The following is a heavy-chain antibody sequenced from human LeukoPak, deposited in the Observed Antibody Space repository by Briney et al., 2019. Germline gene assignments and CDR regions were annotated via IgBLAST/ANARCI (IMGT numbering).Heavy chain of an antibody. J-gene: IGHJ4*02. CDR3: ARPRGYSGYYYFDF. CDR1: GYTFTSYA. CDR2: INTNTRNP. Sequence: GASVKVSCKASGYTFTSYAMNWVRQAPGQGLEWMGWINTNTRNPTYAQGFTGRFVFSLDTSVSTAYLQINSLEAEDTAVYYCARPRGYSGYYYFDFWGQGTLVTVSS. D-gene: IGHD5-12*01. V-gene: IGHV7-4-1*02.